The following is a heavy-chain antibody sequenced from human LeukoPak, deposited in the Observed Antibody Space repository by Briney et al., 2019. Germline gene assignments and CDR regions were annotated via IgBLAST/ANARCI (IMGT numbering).Heavy chain of an antibody. V-gene: IGHV4-38-2*01. D-gene: IGHD4-23*01. CDR3: ARPGYGGNSPFDY. CDR2: IYHSGST. J-gene: IGHJ4*02. Sequence: KASETLSLTCAVSGYSISSGYYWGWIRQPPGKGLEWIGSIYHSGSTYYNPSLKSRVTISVDTSKNQFSLKLSSVTAADTAVYYRARPGYGGNSPFDYWGQGTLVTVSS. CDR1: GYSISSGYY.